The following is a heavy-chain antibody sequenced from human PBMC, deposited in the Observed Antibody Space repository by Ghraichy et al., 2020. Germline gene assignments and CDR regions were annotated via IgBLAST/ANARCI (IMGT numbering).Heavy chain of an antibody. J-gene: IGHJ3*02. CDR3: STDTTDSSGYYAFDI. V-gene: IGHV3-15*01. CDR2: IKSKTDGGTT. CDR1: GFTFSNAW. Sequence: LSLTCAASGFTFSNAWMSWVRQAPGKGLEWVGRIKSKTDGGTTDYAAPVKGRFTISRDDSKTTLYLQMNSLKTEDTAVYYCSTDTTDSSGYYAFDIWGQGSMVTVSS. D-gene: IGHD3-22*01.